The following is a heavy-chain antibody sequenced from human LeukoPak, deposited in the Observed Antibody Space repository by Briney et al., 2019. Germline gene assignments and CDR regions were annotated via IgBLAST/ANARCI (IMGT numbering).Heavy chain of an antibody. D-gene: IGHD3-10*01. CDR3: ARQGGDGLAFDI. V-gene: IGHV4-59*08. CDR1: GGSISSYY. Sequence: SETLSLTCTVSGGSISSYYWSWIRQPPGKGLEWIGYIYYSGSTNYNPSLKSRVTISVDTSKNQFSLKLSSVTAADTAVYYCARQGGDGLAFDIWGQGTMVTVSS. J-gene: IGHJ3*02. CDR2: IYYSGST.